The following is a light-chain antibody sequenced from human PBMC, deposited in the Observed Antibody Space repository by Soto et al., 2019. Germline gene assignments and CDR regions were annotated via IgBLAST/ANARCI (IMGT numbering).Light chain of an antibody. CDR3: QQLKSYVT. CDR1: QGIGNA. J-gene: IGKJ5*01. V-gene: IGKV1-13*02. CDR2: KAS. Sequence: AIQMTQSPSSLSASVGDRVTISCRASQGIGNALGWYQQKPGKAPKLLIYKASTLKSGVPSRFSGSGSGTDFALTISSLQPEDFATYYCQQLKSYVTFGQGTRLEIK.